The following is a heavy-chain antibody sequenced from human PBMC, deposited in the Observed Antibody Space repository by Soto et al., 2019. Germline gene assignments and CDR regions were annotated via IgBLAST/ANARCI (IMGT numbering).Heavy chain of an antibody. V-gene: IGHV4-59*01. Sequence: PSETLSLTCTVSGDSISSYYWSWIRQPPGKGLEWIGYIYYSGSTNYNPSLKSRLTITKDTSKNQVVLTMTNMDPVDTATYYCARRYYDTLTGLPYYFDYWGQGTLVTVSS. D-gene: IGHD3-9*01. CDR2: IYYSGST. J-gene: IGHJ4*02. CDR3: ARRYYDTLTGLPYYFDY. CDR1: GDSISSYY.